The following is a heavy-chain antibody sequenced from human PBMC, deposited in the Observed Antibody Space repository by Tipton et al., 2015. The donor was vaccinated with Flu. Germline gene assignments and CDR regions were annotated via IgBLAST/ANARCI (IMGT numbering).Heavy chain of an antibody. Sequence: LRLSCEVSGFSVRSNHLSWVRQAPGTGLECVSVMYSGGGSYYADSVKGRFTISRENAKNSLYLQLNSLRAGDTAVYYCARAGNYYYGMDVWGQGTTATVPS. J-gene: IGHJ6*02. CDR1: GFSVRSNH. CDR3: ARAGNYYYGMDV. CDR2: MYSGGGS. V-gene: IGHV3-53*01.